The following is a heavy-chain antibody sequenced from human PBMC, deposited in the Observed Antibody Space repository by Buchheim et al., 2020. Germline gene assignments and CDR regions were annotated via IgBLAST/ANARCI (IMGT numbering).Heavy chain of an antibody. V-gene: IGHV3-7*01. J-gene: IGHJ4*02. D-gene: IGHD6-19*01. CDR1: GFTFSSYW. CDR3: ARATGSGWYYFDY. CDR2: IKQDGSEK. Sequence: EVQLVESGGGLVQPGGSLRLSCAASGFTFSSYWMSWVRQAPGKGLEWVANIKQDGSEKYYVDSVKGRFTISSEHAKNSLYLQMNSLRAEDTAVYYCARATGSGWYYFDYWGQGTL.